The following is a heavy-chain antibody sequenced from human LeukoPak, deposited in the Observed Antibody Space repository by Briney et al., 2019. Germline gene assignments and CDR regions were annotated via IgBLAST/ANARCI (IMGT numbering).Heavy chain of an antibody. J-gene: IGHJ6*03. V-gene: IGHV3-21*01. CDR2: ISSSSSYI. CDR3: ARVGTPMVTIAAPYYMDV. D-gene: IGHD5-18*01. CDR1: GFTFSRYS. Sequence: GGSLRLSCAASGFTFSRYSMNWVRQAPGKGLEWVSSISSSSSYIYYADSVKGRFTISRDNAKNSPYLQMNSLRAEDTAVFYCARVGTPMVTIAAPYYMDVWGKGTTVTVSS.